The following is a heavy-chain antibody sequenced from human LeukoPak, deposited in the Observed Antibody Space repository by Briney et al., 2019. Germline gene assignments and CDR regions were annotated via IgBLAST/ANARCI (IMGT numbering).Heavy chain of an antibody. CDR3: ARRWYGDYYFDY. Sequence: QTGGSLRLSCAASGGTFDDYTMHWVREAPGGGRGWVEGICWNSGSIGYADSAKGRFTISRDNTKNSLYLQMNSLRAEDTALYYCARRWYGDYYFDYWGQGTLVTVSS. CDR2: ICWNSGSI. J-gene: IGHJ4*02. V-gene: IGHV3-9*01. D-gene: IGHD4-17*01. CDR1: GGTFDDYT.